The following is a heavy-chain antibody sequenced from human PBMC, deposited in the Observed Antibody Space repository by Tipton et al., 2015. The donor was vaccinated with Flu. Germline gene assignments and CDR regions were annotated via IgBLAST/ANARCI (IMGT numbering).Heavy chain of an antibody. V-gene: IGHV4-61*02. J-gene: IGHJ4*02. CDR2: IYTSGST. D-gene: IGHD1-26*01. CDR1: GGPISSGSYY. Sequence: TLSLTCTVSGGPISSGSYYWSWIRQPAGKGLEWIGRIYTSGSTNYNPSLKSRVTISVDTSKNQFSLKLSSVSAPGTAVYYCAGEGYKIGSYGRFEYGARGTVVTVSS. CDR3: AGEGYKIGSYGRFEY.